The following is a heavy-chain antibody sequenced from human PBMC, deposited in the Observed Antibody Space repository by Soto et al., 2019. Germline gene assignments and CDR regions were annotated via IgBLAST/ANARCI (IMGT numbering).Heavy chain of an antibody. D-gene: IGHD2-15*01. CDR1: GYTFNSYY. V-gene: IGHV1-46*02. CDR3: ARAYCSGGSCYSVDY. J-gene: IGHJ4*02. Sequence: SVKVSCKASGYTFNSYYMHWVRQAPGQGLEWMGIINPSGGSTSYAQKFQGRVTMTRDASTSTVYMELSSLRSEDTAVYYCARAYCSGGSCYSVDYWAQGTLVTVSS. CDR2: INPSGGST.